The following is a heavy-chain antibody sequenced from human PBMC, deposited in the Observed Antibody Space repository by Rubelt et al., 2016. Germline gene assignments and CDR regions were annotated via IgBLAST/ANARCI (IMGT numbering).Heavy chain of an antibody. J-gene: IGHJ4*02. CDR2: ISYTGST. Sequence: QVQLQESGPGLVKPSETLSLTCPVSGEFVSSYYWTWIRRPPQKGLEWIGYISYTGSTEYNPSLKSPATISIDTSRNQYSLTRSAVVTADTAWYHCATMGRGKVDYWGPGTLVTVSS. D-gene: IGHD3-10*01. CDR1: GEFVSSYY. V-gene: IGHV4-59*02. CDR3: ATMGRGKVDY.